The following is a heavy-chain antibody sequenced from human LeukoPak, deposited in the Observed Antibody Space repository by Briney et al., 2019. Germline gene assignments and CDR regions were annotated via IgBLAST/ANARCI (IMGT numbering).Heavy chain of an antibody. V-gene: IGHV4-61*02. CDR3: AKVVNDGYSDY. Sequence: SETLSLTCTVSGGSFSSGSYYWSWIRQPAGKGLEWIGRIYSSGSTNYNPSLNSRVTISMDTSKNQFSLKLTPVTAEDTAIYYCAKVVNDGYSDYWGQGTLVTVSS. CDR2: IYSSGST. J-gene: IGHJ4*02. D-gene: IGHD3-22*01. CDR1: GGSFSSGSYY.